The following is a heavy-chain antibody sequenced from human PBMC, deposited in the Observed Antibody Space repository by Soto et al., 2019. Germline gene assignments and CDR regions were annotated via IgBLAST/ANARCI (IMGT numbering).Heavy chain of an antibody. J-gene: IGHJ5*02. CDR3: AREPGYSSSWYPNWFDP. CDR1: GDSVSSNSAA. V-gene: IGHV6-1*01. Sequence: SQTLSLTCAISGDSVSSNSAACNWIRRSPSRGLEWLGRTYYRSKWYNDYAVSVKSRITINPDTSKNQFSLQLNSVTPEDTAVYYCAREPGYSSSWYPNWFDPWGQGTLVTVSS. CDR2: TYYRSKWYN. D-gene: IGHD6-13*01.